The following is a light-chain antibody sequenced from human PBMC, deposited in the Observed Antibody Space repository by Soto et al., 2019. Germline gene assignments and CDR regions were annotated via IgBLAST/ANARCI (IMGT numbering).Light chain of an antibody. Sequence: SYELTQSPSVSVDPGKTARITCGGNNIGSKSVHWYQQKPGQAPVLVINYDSDRPSGIPERFSGSNSGGTAILTISRVEAGDEADYYCQVWDNSSDHPVFGGGTKVTVL. J-gene: IGLJ3*02. CDR3: QVWDNSSDHPV. CDR1: NIGSKS. CDR2: YDS. V-gene: IGLV3-21*04.